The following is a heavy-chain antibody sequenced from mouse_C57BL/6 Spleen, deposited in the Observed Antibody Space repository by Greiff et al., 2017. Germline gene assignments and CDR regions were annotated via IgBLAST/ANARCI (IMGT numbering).Heavy chain of an antibody. D-gene: IGHD1-1*01. CDR1: GFNIKDDY. CDR2: IDPENGDT. V-gene: IGHV14-4*01. CDR3: TTPYYGSSYGFAY. Sequence: VQLQQSGAELVRPGASVKLSCTASGFNIKDDYMHWVKQRPEQGLEWIGWIDPENGDTAYASKFQGKATITADTSSNTAYLQLSSLTSEDTAVYYCTTPYYGSSYGFAYWGQGTLVTVSA. J-gene: IGHJ3*01.